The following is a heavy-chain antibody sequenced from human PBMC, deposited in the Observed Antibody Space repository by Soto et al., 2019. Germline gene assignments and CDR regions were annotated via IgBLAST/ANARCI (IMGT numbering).Heavy chain of an antibody. CDR2: IIPIFGTA. Sequence: SVKVSCKASGGTFSSYAISWVRQAPGQGLEWMGGIIPIFGTANYAQKFQGRVTITADESTSTAYMELSSLRSEDTAVYYCARPRLVPDSYYYGMDVWGQGTTVTVS. CDR1: GGTFSSYA. J-gene: IGHJ6*02. CDR3: ARPRLVPDSYYYGMDV. D-gene: IGHD6-19*01. V-gene: IGHV1-69*13.